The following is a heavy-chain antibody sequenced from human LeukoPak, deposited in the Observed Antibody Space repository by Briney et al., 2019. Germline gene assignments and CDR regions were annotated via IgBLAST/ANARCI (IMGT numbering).Heavy chain of an antibody. V-gene: IGHV3-48*02. CDR1: GFTFSSYS. Sequence: GESLKISCAASGFTFSSYSMNWVRQAPGKGLEWISYISGSSSIIYYTPSVKGRFTISRDNGKSSPYLQMNSLRDDDTAVYFCARGTWDGDRTFDIWGQGAMVTVSS. J-gene: IGHJ3*02. CDR2: ISGSSSII. CDR3: ARGTWDGDRTFDI. D-gene: IGHD5-24*01.